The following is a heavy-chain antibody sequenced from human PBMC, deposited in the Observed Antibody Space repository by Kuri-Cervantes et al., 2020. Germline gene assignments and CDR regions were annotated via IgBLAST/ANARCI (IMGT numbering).Heavy chain of an antibody. J-gene: IGHJ4*02. V-gene: IGHV2-5*02. CDR1: GFSLTTGGVG. CDR3: ALRQVTIFGEVIGPSYFDY. CDR2: IYGDDNK. D-gene: IGHD3-3*01. Sequence: SGPTLVKPTHILRLTCSFLGFSLTTGGVGVGWIRQPPEKALEWLALIYGDDNKRYSPSLKSRLTITKDTSKNQVVLTMTNMDPVDTATYYCALRQVTIFGEVIGPSYFDYWGQGTLVTVSS.